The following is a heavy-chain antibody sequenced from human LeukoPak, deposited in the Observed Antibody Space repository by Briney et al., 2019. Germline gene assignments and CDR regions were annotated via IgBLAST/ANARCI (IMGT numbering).Heavy chain of an antibody. D-gene: IGHD3-3*02. V-gene: IGHV3-30*04. Sequence: PGRTLRLSCAASGFTFSNHAMHWVRQAPGKGLEWVALIYHDGDKKYYPEPVKGRFTISRENAKNTVYLQMSSLRADDTAVYYCSRDRQNTVTTFLVLWGRGTLVTVSS. CDR1: GFTFSNHA. CDR3: SRDRQNTVTTFLVL. CDR2: IYHDGDKK. J-gene: IGHJ4*02.